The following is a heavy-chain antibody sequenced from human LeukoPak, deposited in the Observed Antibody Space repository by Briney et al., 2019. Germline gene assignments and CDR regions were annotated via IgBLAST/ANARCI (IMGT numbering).Heavy chain of an antibody. J-gene: IGHJ4*02. CDR1: GGSISNYY. CDR2: IYYSGST. CDR3: AKSGGYGLIDY. V-gene: IGHV4-59*08. D-gene: IGHD1-26*01. Sequence: SETLSLTCTVSGGSISNYYWSWIRQPPGKGLEWIGYIYYSGSTNYNPSLKSRVTISIDTSKNQFSLRLNSVTAADTAMYYCAKSGGYGLIDYWGQGTRVTVSS.